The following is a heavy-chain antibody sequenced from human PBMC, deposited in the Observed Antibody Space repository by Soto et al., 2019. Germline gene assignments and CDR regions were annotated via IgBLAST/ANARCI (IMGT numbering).Heavy chain of an antibody. D-gene: IGHD1-20*01. J-gene: IGHJ4*02. CDR1: GFTFSSYA. Sequence: EVHLLESGGGSVQPGGSLRLSCAASGFTFSSYAMHWVRRPPAKGLEWVSSISGSGGTAYYAYSVKGRFSISRDSLVKSLYLQMTSLRAEDTVVYYLVNGGGHNWNFDYWGQGNLVTGSP. CDR3: VNGGGHNWNFDY. V-gene: IGHV3-23*01. CDR2: ISGSGGTA.